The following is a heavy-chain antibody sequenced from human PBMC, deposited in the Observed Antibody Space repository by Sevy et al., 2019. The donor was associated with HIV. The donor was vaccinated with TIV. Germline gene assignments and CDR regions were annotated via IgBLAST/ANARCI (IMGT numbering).Heavy chain of an antibody. CDR3: ARGGYEWDYDSSGYYEDWFDP. CDR1: GFTFSSYS. Sequence: GGSLRLSCAASGFTFSSYSMNWVRQAPGKGLEWVSYISSSSSTIYYADSVKGGFTISRDNAKNSLYLQMNSLRDEDTAVYYCARGGYEWDYDSSGYYEDWFDPWGQGTLVTVSS. V-gene: IGHV3-48*02. D-gene: IGHD3-22*01. CDR2: ISSSSSTI. J-gene: IGHJ5*02.